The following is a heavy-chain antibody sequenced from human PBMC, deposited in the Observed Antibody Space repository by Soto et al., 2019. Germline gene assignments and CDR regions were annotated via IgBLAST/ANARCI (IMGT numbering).Heavy chain of an antibody. CDR2: ISYDGSNK. J-gene: IGHJ6*02. V-gene: IGHV3-30*18. D-gene: IGHD2-2*01. Sequence: PGGSLRLSCAASGFTFSSYGMHWVRQAPGKGLEWVAVISYDGSNKYYADSVKGRFTISRDNSKNTLYLQMNSLRAEDTAVYYCAKGYCSSTSCPRLGYYYGMDVWGQGTTVTV. CDR1: GFTFSSYG. CDR3: AKGYCSSTSCPRLGYYYGMDV.